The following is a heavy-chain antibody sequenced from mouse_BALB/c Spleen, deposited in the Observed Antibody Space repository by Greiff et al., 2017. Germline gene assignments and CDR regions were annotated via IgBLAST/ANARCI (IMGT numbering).Heavy chain of an antibody. CDR1: GFAFSSYD. Sequence: EVKLVESGGGLVKPGGSLKLSCAASGFAFSSYDMSWVRQTPEKRLEWVAYISSGGGSTYYPDTVKGRFTISRDNAKNTLYLQMSSLKSEDTAMYYCARQDGYYIYAMDYWGQGTSVTVSS. CDR3: ARQDGYYIYAMDY. V-gene: IGHV5-12-1*01. J-gene: IGHJ4*01. D-gene: IGHD2-3*01. CDR2: ISSGGGST.